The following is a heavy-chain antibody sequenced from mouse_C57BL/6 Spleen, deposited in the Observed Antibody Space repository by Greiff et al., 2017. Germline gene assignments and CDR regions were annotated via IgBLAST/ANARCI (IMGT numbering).Heavy chain of an antibody. CDR1: GYTFTDYY. CDR3: GRAYYYCTVYAMDY. CDR2: INPYNGGT. Sequence: VQLQQSGPVLVKPGASVKMSCKASGYTFTDYYMNWVKQSHGKSLEWIGVINPYNGGTSYNQKFKGKATLTVDKSSNTAYMELNSLTSEEDAVYYCGRAYYYCTVYAMDYWGQGTSVTVSS. J-gene: IGHJ4*01. D-gene: IGHD1-1*01. V-gene: IGHV1-19*01.